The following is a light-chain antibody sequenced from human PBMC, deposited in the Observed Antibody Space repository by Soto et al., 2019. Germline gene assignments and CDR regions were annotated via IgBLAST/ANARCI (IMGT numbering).Light chain of an antibody. CDR2: GAS. CDR3: QQYGSSPWT. Sequence: EILLTQSPGTLSLSPGERATLSCRASQSVSSSYLAWYQQKPGQAPRLLIYGASSRATGIPDRFSGSGSGTDFTLTISRLEPGDFAVYYCQQYGSSPWTFGQGTKVEIK. V-gene: IGKV3-20*01. J-gene: IGKJ1*01. CDR1: QSVSSSY.